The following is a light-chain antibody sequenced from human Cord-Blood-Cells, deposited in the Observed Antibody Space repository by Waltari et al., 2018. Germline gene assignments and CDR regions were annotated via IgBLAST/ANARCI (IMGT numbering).Light chain of an antibody. J-gene: IGKJ2*01. CDR2: GAS. Sequence: EIVLTQSPGTLSLSPGERATLSCRGSQSVSSSYLAWYQQKPGQAPRLLIYGASSRATGIPDRFSGSGSGTDFTLTISRLEPEDFAVYYCQQYGSSPLFGQGTKLEIK. CDR3: QQYGSSPL. V-gene: IGKV3-20*01. CDR1: QSVSSSY.